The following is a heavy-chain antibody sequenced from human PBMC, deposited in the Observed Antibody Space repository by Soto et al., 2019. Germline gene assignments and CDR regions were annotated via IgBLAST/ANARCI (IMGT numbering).Heavy chain of an antibody. CDR2: IIPIFGTA. D-gene: IGHD3-22*01. CDR1: GGTFSSYA. CDR3: ARDRGYYDQIGFAKNGMDV. V-gene: IGHV1-69*06. Sequence: SVKVSCKASGGTFSSYAISWVRQAPGQGLEWMGGIIPIFGTANYAQKFQGRVTITADKSTSTAYMELSSLRSEDTAVYYCARDRGYYDQIGFAKNGMDVWGQGTTVTVSS. J-gene: IGHJ6*02.